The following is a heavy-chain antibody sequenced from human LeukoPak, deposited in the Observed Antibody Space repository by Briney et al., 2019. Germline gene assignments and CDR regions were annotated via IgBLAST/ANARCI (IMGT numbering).Heavy chain of an antibody. CDR3: ARAPLLRFFYYFDY. V-gene: IGHV4-30-4*08. J-gene: IGHJ4*02. CDR1: GGSISSGDYY. Sequence: SETLSLTCTVSGGSISSGDYYWSWIRQPPGKGLEWVGYSYYSGSTYYNPSLKSRVTISVDTSKNQFYLKLSSVTAADTAMYYCARAPLLRFFYYFDYWGQGTLVTVSS. CDR2: SYYSGST. D-gene: IGHD3-3*01.